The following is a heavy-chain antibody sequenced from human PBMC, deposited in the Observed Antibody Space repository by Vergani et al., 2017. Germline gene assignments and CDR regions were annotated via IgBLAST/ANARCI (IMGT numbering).Heavy chain of an antibody. V-gene: IGHV1-8*01. CDR2: MNPNSGNT. J-gene: IGHJ5*02. CDR3: ARGLRRYYGSGSYLQGGFDP. Sequence: QVQLVQSGAEVKKPGASVKVSCKASGYPFTSYDINWVRQATGQGLEWMGWMNPNSGNTGYAQKFQGRVTMTRNTSISTAYMELSSLRSVDTAVYYCARGLRRYYGSGSYLQGGFDPWGQGTLVTVSS. CDR1: GYPFTSYD. D-gene: IGHD3-10*01.